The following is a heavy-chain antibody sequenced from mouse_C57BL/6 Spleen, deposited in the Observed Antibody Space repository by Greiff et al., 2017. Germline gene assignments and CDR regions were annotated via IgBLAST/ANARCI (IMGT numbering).Heavy chain of an antibody. CDR1: GYAFSSYW. J-gene: IGHJ2*01. CDR2: IYPGDGDT. V-gene: IGHV1-80*01. CDR3: ARWALYYFDY. Sequence: VQVVESGAELVKPGASVKISCKASGYAFSSYWMNWVKQRPGKGLEWIGQIYPGDGDTNYNGKFKGKATLTADKSSSTAYMQLSSLTSEDSAVYFCARWALYYFDYWGQGTTLTVSS.